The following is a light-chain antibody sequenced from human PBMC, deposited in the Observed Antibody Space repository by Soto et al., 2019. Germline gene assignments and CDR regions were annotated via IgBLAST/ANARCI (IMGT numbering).Light chain of an antibody. J-gene: IGKJ2*01. Sequence: EIVLTQSPGTLSLSPGERATLSCRASQSVSSSYLSWYQQKPGQAPRLLIYCASSRATGIPDRFSGSGSGTDFTLTISRLEPEDFAVYYCQQYGSSRNTFGQGTKLEIK. CDR2: CAS. CDR3: QQYGSSRNT. CDR1: QSVSSSY. V-gene: IGKV3-20*01.